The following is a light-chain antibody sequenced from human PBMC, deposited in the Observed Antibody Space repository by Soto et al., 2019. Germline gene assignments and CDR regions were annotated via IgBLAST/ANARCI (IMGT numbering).Light chain of an antibody. J-gene: IGLJ3*02. V-gene: IGLV4-60*02. CDR1: SGHSSYI. CDR3: ETWDSNTWV. CDR2: LEGSGSY. Sequence: QSVLTQSSSASASLGSSVKLTCTLSSGHSSYIIAWHQQQPGKAPRYLMKLEGSGSYNKGSGVPDRFSGSSSGADRYLTIFNLQFEDEADYYCETWDSNTWVFVGGTKLTVL.